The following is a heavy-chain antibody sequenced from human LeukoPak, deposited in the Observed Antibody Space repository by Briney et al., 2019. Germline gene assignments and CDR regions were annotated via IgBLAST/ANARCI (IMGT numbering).Heavy chain of an antibody. D-gene: IGHD2-15*01. CDR1: GASISRHY. CDR2: IYQSGSNSENT. V-gene: IGHV4-4*07. J-gene: IGHJ4*02. Sequence: SETLSLTCTVSGASISRHYWSWIRQSAGKGLEWMGRIYQSGSNSENTNYNPSLESRVTVAADTSNNRFSLTLSSVTAADTAVYYCARASLSIGGYSSFDYWGQGILVTVS. CDR3: ARASLSIGGYSSFDY.